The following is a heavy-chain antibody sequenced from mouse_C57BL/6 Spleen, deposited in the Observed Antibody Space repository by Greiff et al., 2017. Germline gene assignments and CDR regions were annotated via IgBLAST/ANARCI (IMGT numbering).Heavy chain of an antibody. J-gene: IGHJ2*01. CDR2: ISSGGDYI. Sequence: EVKLQESGEGLVKPGGSLKLSCAASGFTFSSYAMSWVRQTPEKRLEWVAYISSGGDYIYYADTVKGRFTISRDNARNTLYLQMSSLKSEDTAMYYCTRERTDYFDYWGQGTTLTVSS. V-gene: IGHV5-9-1*02. CDR3: TRERTDYFDY. CDR1: GFTFSSYA.